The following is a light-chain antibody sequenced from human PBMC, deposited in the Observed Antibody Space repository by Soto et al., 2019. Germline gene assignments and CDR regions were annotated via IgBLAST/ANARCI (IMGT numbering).Light chain of an antibody. V-gene: IGKV2-28*01. CDR3: MQALQTPLT. CDR2: LGS. CDR1: QSLLHSNGYNY. J-gene: IGKJ1*01. Sequence: DIVMTQSPLSLPVTPGEPASSSCRSSQSLLHSNGYNYLDWYLQKPGQSPQLLIYLGSNRAPGVPDRISGSGSGTDFTLKISRVEAEDVGVYYCMQALQTPLTFGQGTKVDIK.